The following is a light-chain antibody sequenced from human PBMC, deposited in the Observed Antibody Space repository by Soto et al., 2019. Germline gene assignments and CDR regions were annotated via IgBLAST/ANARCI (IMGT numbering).Light chain of an antibody. CDR3: QQRSNWPRYT. J-gene: IGKJ2*01. V-gene: IGKV3-11*01. Sequence: EIELTQSPATLSLSPGDRVTLSCRASQSVSSSLAWYQQRPGQAPRLLIYDASNRATGIPARFSGSGSGTDFTLIISSLEPEDFAVYYCQQRSNWPRYTFGQGTRLEIK. CDR1: QSVSSS. CDR2: DAS.